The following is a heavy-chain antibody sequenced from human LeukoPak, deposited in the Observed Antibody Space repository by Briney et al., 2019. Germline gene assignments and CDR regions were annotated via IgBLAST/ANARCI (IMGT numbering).Heavy chain of an antibody. CDR3: ATVARYCSSTSCPRTFDY. V-gene: IGHV1-24*01. Sequence: ASVKVSCKVSGYTLTELSMHWVRQAPGKGLEWMGGFDPEDGETIYAQKFQGRVTMTEDTSTDTAYMELSSLRSEDTAVYYCATVARYCSSTSCPRTFDYWGQGTLVTVSS. CDR1: GYTLTELS. D-gene: IGHD2-2*01. J-gene: IGHJ4*02. CDR2: FDPEDGET.